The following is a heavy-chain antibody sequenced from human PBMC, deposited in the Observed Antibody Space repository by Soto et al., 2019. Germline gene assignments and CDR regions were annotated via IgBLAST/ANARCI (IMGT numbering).Heavy chain of an antibody. CDR2: ISYDGSNK. V-gene: IGHV3-30*18. Sequence: QVQLVESGGGVVQPGRSLRLSCAASGFTFSSYAMHWVRQAPGKGLEWVAVISYDGSNKYYADSVKGRFTISRDNSKNTLYLQRTSVRAEDTAVCYCAKGVGYYVDYWGQGTLVTVSS. D-gene: IGHD1-26*01. J-gene: IGHJ4*02. CDR1: GFTFSSYA. CDR3: AKGVGYYVDY.